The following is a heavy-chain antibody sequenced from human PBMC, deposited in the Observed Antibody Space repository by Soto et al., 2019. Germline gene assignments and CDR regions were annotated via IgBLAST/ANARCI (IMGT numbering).Heavy chain of an antibody. Sequence: ASVKVSCKASGGTFSSYIISWVRQAPGQGLEWMGRIIPILGIANYAQKFQGRVTITADKSTSTAYMELSSLRSEDTAVYYCAHESSGNDAFDIWGQGTMVTVSS. CDR2: IIPILGIA. CDR3: AHESSGNDAFDI. D-gene: IGHD3-22*01. J-gene: IGHJ3*02. V-gene: IGHV1-69*02. CDR1: GGTFSSYI.